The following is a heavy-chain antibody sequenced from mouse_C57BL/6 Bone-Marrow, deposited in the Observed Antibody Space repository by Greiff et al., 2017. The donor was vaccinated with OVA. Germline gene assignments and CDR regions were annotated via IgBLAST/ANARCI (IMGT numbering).Heavy chain of an antibody. V-gene: IGHV5-4*01. D-gene: IGHD1-1*01. CDR3: ARDPSTVWAMDY. CDR2: ISDGGSYT. CDR1: GFTFSSYA. Sequence: VQLKESGGGLVKPGGSLKLSCAASGFTFSSYAMSWVRQTPEKRLEWVATISDGGSYTYYPDNVKGRFTISRDNAKNNLYLQMSHLKSEDTAMYYCARDPSTVWAMDYWGQGTSVTVSS. J-gene: IGHJ4*01.